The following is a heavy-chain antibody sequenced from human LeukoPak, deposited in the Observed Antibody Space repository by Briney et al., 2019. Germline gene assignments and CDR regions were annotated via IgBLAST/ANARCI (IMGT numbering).Heavy chain of an antibody. CDR2: ISYDGSNK. Sequence: GRSLRLSCAASGFTFSSYAMRWVRQAPGKGLEWVAVISYDGSNKYYADSVKGRFTISRDNSKNTLYLQMNSLRAEDTAVYYCARDLPPQFGSYYVPGGDAFDIWGQGTMVTVSS. J-gene: IGHJ3*02. CDR1: GFTFSSYA. CDR3: ARDLPPQFGSYYVPGGDAFDI. V-gene: IGHV3-30-3*01. D-gene: IGHD1-26*01.